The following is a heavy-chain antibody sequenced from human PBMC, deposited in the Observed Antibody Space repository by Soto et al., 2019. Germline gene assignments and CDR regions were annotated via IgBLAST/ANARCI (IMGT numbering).Heavy chain of an antibody. CDR1: GFSSDNYA. V-gene: IGHV3-9*02. D-gene: IGHD1-1*01. Sequence: EVQLVESGGGLAQPGRSLRLSCAASGFSSDNYAIHWVRQGPGKGLEWASGINWNGETIAYADSVKGRFTISRDNAKNSLYLQMNSLRVEDTAVYYCARGPSDWTPLYSHYMDVWGKGTTVTVSS. CDR3: ARGPSDWTPLYSHYMDV. CDR2: INWNGETI. J-gene: IGHJ6*03.